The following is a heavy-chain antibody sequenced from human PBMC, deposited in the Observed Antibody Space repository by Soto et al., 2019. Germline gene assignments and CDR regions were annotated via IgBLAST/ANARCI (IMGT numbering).Heavy chain of an antibody. J-gene: IGHJ5*02. Sequence: PSQTLSLTCAISGDSVSSNSAAWNWIRQSPSRGLEWLGRTYYRSKWYNDYAVSVKSRITINPDTSKNQFSLQLNSVTPEDTAVYYCAREVVTMVRGVVNWFDPWGQGTLVTVSS. CDR2: TYYRSKWYN. CDR1: GDSVSSNSAA. V-gene: IGHV6-1*01. D-gene: IGHD3-10*01. CDR3: AREVVTMVRGVVNWFDP.